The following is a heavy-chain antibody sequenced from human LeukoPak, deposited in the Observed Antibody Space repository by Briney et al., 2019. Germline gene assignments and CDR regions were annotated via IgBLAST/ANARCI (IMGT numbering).Heavy chain of an antibody. J-gene: IGHJ4*02. V-gene: IGHV3-23*01. Sequence: GGSLGLSCAASGFTFSSYAMSWVRQAPGKGLEWVSAISGSGGSTYYADSVKGRFTISRDNSKNTLYLQMNSLRSEDTAVYYCARGPRYDSSGKWDYWGQGTLVTVSS. CDR1: GFTFSSYA. CDR3: ARGPRYDSSGKWDY. D-gene: IGHD3-22*01. CDR2: ISGSGGST.